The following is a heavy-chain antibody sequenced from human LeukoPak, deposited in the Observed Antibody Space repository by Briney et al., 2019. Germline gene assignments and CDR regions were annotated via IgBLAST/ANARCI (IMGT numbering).Heavy chain of an antibody. D-gene: IGHD2-2*01. CDR3: ARGVVVVPAAIWWFDP. J-gene: IGHJ5*02. CDR1: GFTFSSYS. CDR2: ISSSSSYI. V-gene: IGHV3-21*01. Sequence: PGGSLRLSCAASGFTFSSYSMNWVRQAPGKGLDWVSSISSSSSYIYYADSVKGRFTISRDNAKNSLYLQMNSLRAEDTAVYYCARGVVVVPAAIWWFDPWGQGTLVTVSS.